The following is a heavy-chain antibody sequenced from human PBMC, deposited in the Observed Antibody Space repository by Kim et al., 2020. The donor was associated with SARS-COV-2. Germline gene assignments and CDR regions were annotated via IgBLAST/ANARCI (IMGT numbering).Heavy chain of an antibody. Sequence: DSVKGRFTNSRDNSKNTLYLQMNSLRAEDTAVYYCAKNGLYDSSGYFDYWGQGTLVTVSS. CDR3: AKNGLYDSSGYFDY. V-gene: IGHV3-23*01. J-gene: IGHJ4*02. D-gene: IGHD3-22*01.